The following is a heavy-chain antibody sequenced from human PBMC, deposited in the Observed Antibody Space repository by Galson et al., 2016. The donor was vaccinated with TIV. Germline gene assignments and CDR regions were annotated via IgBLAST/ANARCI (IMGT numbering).Heavy chain of an antibody. CDR2: TYYTSKWNT. CDR3: SRGNGNYGMGGAMDV. CDR1: GDSVSGNTAA. V-gene: IGHV6-1*01. J-gene: IGHJ6*02. Sequence: CAISGDSVSGNTAAWNWVRQSPSRGLEWLGRTYYTSKWNTDYAVSVKGRIIIRPDTSMNQVSLQLSSVIPADTAVYYCSRGNGNYGMGGAMDVWGRGTTVTVSS. D-gene: IGHD1-7*01.